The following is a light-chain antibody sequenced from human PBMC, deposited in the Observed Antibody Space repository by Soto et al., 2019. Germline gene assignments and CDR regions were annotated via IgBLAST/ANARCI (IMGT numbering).Light chain of an antibody. CDR1: SSDVGSYDR. CDR2: EVS. J-gene: IGLJ2*01. CDR3: SSYISSSTPVL. Sequence: QSVLTQPPSVSGSPGQSVTISCTGASSDVGSYDRVSWYQQPPGTAPKLMIYEVSNRPSGVPDRFSGSKSGNTASLTISRLQAEDEADYYCSSYISSSTPVLFGGGTKLTVL. V-gene: IGLV2-18*02.